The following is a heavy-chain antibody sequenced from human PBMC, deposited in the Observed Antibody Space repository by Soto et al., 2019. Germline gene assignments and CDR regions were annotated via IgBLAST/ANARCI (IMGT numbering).Heavy chain of an antibody. CDR2: IYYSGST. CDR3: ARQASYNYYFDY. J-gene: IGHJ4*02. Sequence: PSETLSLTCTVSGGSISSGGHYWSWIRQHPGKGLEWIGYIYYSGSTYYNPSLKSRVTISVGTSKNQFSLKLSSVTAADTAVYYCARQASYNYYFDYWGQGTLVTVSS. V-gene: IGHV4-31*03. D-gene: IGHD1-1*01. CDR1: GGSISSGGHY.